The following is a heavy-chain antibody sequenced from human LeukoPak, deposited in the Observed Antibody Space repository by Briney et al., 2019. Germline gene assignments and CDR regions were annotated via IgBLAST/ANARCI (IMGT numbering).Heavy chain of an antibody. CDR3: ASKAQNCGGDCYDAFDI. CDR1: GYTFSTYG. CDR2: ISAYNGNT. V-gene: IGHV1-18*01. J-gene: IGHJ3*02. D-gene: IGHD2-21*02. Sequence: GASVKVSCKASGYTFSTYGISWVRQAPGQGLEWMGWISAYNGNTNYAQKLQGRVTMTTDTSTSTAYMELRSLRSDDTAAYYCASKAQNCGGDCYDAFDIWGQGTMVTVSS.